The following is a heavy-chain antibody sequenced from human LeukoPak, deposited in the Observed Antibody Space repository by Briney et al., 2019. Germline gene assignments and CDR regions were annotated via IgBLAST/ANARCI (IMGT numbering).Heavy chain of an antibody. CDR3: VRDRGWLTFDY. Sequence: GGSLRLSCAASGFTFSSYAMSWVRQAPGKGLEWVSAISGSGGSTYYADSVKGRFTISRDNAEDSLYLQMNSLRAEDTAVYYCVRDRGWLTFDYWGQGTLVTVSS. D-gene: IGHD5-24*01. CDR1: GFTFSSYA. J-gene: IGHJ4*02. CDR2: ISGSGGST. V-gene: IGHV3-23*01.